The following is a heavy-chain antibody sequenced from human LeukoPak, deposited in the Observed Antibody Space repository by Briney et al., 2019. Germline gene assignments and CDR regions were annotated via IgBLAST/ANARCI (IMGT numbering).Heavy chain of an antibody. D-gene: IGHD3-16*01. CDR3: ARDSSRLGELDY. J-gene: IGHJ4*02. CDR2: IIPIFGTA. CDR1: GGTFSSYA. Sequence: SVKVSCKASGGTFSSYAISWVRQAPGQGLEWMGGIIPIFGTANYAQKFQGRVTITADKSTSTAYMELSSLRSEDTAVYYCARDSSRLGELDYWGQGTLVTASS. V-gene: IGHV1-69*06.